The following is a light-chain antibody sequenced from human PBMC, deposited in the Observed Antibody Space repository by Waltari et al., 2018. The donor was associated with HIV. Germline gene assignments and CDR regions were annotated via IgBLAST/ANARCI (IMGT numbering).Light chain of an antibody. CDR1: QSVCYSSNNKDY. Sequence: IVLTQSPDCLSVSLGVRATHSCPSSQSVCYSSNNKDYLAWYQVRPGQPPNLLVYWASTRESGVPDRFSGSGSGTNFTLTITSLQAEDVATYYCHQYFNTPRTFGGGTTVEI. V-gene: IGKV4-1*01. CDR3: HQYFNTPRT. J-gene: IGKJ4*01. CDR2: WAS.